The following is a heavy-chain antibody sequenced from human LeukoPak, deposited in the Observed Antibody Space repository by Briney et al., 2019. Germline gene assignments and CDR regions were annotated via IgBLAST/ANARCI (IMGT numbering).Heavy chain of an antibody. V-gene: IGHV1-2*02. CDR2: INPNSGGT. Sequence: ASVKVSCKAYTSTGYYMHWVRQAPGQGLEWMGWINPNSGGTNYAQKFQGRVTMTRDTSISTAYMELSRLSSVTAADTAVYYCARGVVIAPQTFDYWGQGTLVTVSS. CDR1: TSTGYY. D-gene: IGHD2-21*01. CDR3: ARGVVIAPQTFDY. J-gene: IGHJ4*02.